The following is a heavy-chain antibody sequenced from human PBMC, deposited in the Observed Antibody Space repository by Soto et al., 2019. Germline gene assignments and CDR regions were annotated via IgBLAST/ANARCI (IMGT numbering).Heavy chain of an antibody. CDR1: GFTFSSHD. Sequence: EVQLVESGGGLVQPGGSLRLSCVASGFTFSSHDMHWVRQATGKGLEWVSAITTAADTYYPASVKGRFTISRENAKNSLYLQMTSLRAEDTAVYYCARVQYDAYDIWGQGTMVTVSS. J-gene: IGHJ3*02. CDR2: ITTAADT. V-gene: IGHV3-13*01. CDR3: ARVQYDAYDI. D-gene: IGHD4-4*01.